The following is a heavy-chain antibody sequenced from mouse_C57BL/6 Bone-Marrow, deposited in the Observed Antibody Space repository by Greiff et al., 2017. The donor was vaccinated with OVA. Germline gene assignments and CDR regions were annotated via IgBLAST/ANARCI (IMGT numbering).Heavy chain of an antibody. CDR2: IYPRSGNT. Sequence: LVESGAELARRGASVKLSCKASGYTFTSYGISWVKQRTGQGLEWIGEIYPRSGNTYYNEKFKGKATLTADKSSSTAYMELRSLTSEDSAVYFCARYLLGGYFDVWGTGTTVTVSS. D-gene: IGHD1-1*01. V-gene: IGHV1-81*01. J-gene: IGHJ1*03. CDR3: ARYLLGGYFDV. CDR1: GYTFTSYG.